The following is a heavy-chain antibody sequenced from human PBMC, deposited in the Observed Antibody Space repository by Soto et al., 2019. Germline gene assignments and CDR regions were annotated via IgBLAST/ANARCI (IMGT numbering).Heavy chain of an antibody. CDR1: GGTFSSYA. V-gene: IGHV1-69*13. D-gene: IGHD2-2*01. CDR3: ARDHCSSTSCRSEYYYYGMDV. Sequence: GASVKVSCKASGGTFSSYAISWVRQAPGQGLEWMGGIIPIFGTANYAQKFQGRVTITADESTSTAYMELSSLRSEDTAVYYCARDHCSSTSCRSEYYYYGMDVWGQGTTVTVSS. J-gene: IGHJ6*02. CDR2: IIPIFGTA.